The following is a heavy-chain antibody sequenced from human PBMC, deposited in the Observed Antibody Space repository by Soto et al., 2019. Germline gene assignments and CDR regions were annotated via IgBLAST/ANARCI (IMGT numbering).Heavy chain of an antibody. J-gene: IGHJ4*02. D-gene: IGHD3-22*01. CDR1: GFTVSSNY. Sequence: GGSLRLSCAASGFTVSSNYMSWVRQAPGKGLEWVSVIYSGGSTYYADSVKGRFTISRDNSKNTLYLQMNSLRAEDTAVYYCARATYYYDSSGPFDYWGQGTLVTVSS. CDR3: ARATYYYDSSGPFDY. CDR2: IYSGGST. V-gene: IGHV3-53*01.